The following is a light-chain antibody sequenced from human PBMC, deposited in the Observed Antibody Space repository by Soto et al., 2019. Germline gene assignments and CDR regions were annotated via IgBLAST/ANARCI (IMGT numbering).Light chain of an antibody. CDR1: SSDVGAYKY. V-gene: IGLV2-8*01. CDR3: TSYAGPNDSYV. J-gene: IGLJ1*01. CDR2: EVS. Sequence: QSALTQPPSASGSPGQSVTISCTGTSSDVGAYKYVSWYQHHPGKAPKLIIYEVSQRPSGVPDRFSGSKSGNTASLTVSGLQAEDEAHYYCTSYAGPNDSYVFGNATKVTV.